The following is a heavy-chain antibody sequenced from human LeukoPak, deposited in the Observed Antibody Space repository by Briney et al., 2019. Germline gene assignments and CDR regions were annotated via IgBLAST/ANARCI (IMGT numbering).Heavy chain of an antibody. J-gene: IGHJ4*02. D-gene: IGHD2-2*01. CDR1: GGTFSSYA. V-gene: IGHV1-69*05. Sequence: GASVKVSCKASGGTFSSYAISWVRRAPGQGLEWMGRIIPIFGTANYAQKFQGRVTITTDESTSTAYMELSSLRSEDTAVYYCAREDIVVVPAANLLWGQGTLVTVSS. CDR2: IIPIFGTA. CDR3: AREDIVVVPAANLL.